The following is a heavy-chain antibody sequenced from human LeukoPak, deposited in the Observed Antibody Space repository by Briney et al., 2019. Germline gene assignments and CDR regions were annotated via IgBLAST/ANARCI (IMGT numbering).Heavy chain of an antibody. D-gene: IGHD4-17*01. J-gene: IGHJ4*02. CDR2: MSYDGGNK. CDR3: TRNPYGDYTFDY. Sequence: PGGSLRLSCAASGFTFSIYAIHWVRQAPGKGLEWVAVMSYDGGNKYYADSVKGRFTISRDNSKNTLYLQMNSLRAEDTAVYYCTRNPYGDYTFDYWGQGTLVTVSS. V-gene: IGHV3-30-3*01. CDR1: GFTFSIYA.